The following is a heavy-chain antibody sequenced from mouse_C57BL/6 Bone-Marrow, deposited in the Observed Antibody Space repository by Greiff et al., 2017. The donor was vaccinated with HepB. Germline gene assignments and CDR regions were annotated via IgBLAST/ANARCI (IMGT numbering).Heavy chain of an antibody. Sequence: EVKLVESGPGLVKPSQSLSLTCSVTGYSITSGYYWNWIRQFPGNKLEWMGYISYDGSNNYNPSLKNRISITRDTSKNQFFLKLNSVTTEDTATYYCASLTGTFYWYFDVWGTGTTVTVSS. CDR2: ISYDGSN. CDR3: ASLTGTFYWYFDV. J-gene: IGHJ1*03. CDR1: GYSITSGYY. D-gene: IGHD4-1*01. V-gene: IGHV3-6*01.